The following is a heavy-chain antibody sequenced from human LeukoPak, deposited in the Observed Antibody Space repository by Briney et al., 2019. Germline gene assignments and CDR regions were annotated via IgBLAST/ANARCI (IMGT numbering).Heavy chain of an antibody. Sequence: SETLSLTCTVSGGSISSYYWSWIRQPPGKGLEWIGYIYYSGSTNYNPSLKSRVTISVDTSKNQFSLKLSSVTAADTAVYYCARHGSKPGPPYYYDSSGYYLGAFDIWGQGTMVTVSS. J-gene: IGHJ3*02. CDR3: ARHGSKPGPPYYYDSSGYYLGAFDI. CDR1: GGSISSYY. CDR2: IYYSGST. D-gene: IGHD3-22*01. V-gene: IGHV4-59*08.